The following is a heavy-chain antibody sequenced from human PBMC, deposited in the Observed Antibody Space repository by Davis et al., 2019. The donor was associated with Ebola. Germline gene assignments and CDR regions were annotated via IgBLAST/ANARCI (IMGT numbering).Heavy chain of an antibody. CDR1: GFTFKSYV. J-gene: IGHJ4*02. D-gene: IGHD3-22*01. Sequence: GESLKISCAASGFTFKSYVMHWVRQAPGKGLEWVAAISYDGGNKYYTDSVKGRFTIARDNSKNTLHLQMNSLRVDDTAVYYCARASEDYQYDSPGRTYYDYWGQGILVTVSS. CDR2: ISYDGGNK. V-gene: IGHV3-30-3*01. CDR3: ARASEDYQYDSPGRTYYDY.